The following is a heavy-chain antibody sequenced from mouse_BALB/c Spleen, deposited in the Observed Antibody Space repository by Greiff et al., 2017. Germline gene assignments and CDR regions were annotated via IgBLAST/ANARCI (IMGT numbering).Heavy chain of an antibody. Sequence: QPGAELVKPGASVKMSCKASGYTFTSYNMHWVKQTPGQGLEWIGAIYPGNGDTSYNQKFKGKATLTADKSSSTAYMQLSSLTSEDSAVYYCARSTTVDYWGQGTTLTVSS. D-gene: IGHD1-1*01. V-gene: IGHV1-12*01. CDR2: IYPGNGDT. J-gene: IGHJ2*01. CDR3: ARSTTVDY. CDR1: GYTFTSYN.